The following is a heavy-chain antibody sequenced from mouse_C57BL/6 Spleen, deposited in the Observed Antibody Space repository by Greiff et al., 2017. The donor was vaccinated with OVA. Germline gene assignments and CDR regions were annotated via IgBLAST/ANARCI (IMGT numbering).Heavy chain of an antibody. CDR1: GYTFTSYG. CDR2: IYPRSGNT. V-gene: IGHV1-81*01. Sequence: QVQLQQSGAELARPGASVKLSCKASGYTFTSYGISWVKQRTGQGLEWIGEIYPRSGNTYYNEKFKGKATLTADKSSRTAYMELRSLTSEDSAVYFCARSGPITTVVARDFDYWGQGTTLTVSS. CDR3: ARSGPITTVVARDFDY. D-gene: IGHD1-1*01. J-gene: IGHJ2*01.